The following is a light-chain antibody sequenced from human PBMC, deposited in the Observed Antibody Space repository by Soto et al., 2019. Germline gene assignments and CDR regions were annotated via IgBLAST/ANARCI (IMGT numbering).Light chain of an antibody. V-gene: IGLV1-51*01. Sequence: QSVLTQSPSVSAAPGQTVTISCSGTSSNIGNNYVSWYQLLPETAPKLLIYDNIKRPSGIPDRFSGSKSGTSATLVITGLQTGDEADYYCGTWESSRNWVFGGGTKVTVL. CDR1: SSNIGNNY. CDR3: GTWESSRNWV. J-gene: IGLJ3*02. CDR2: DNI.